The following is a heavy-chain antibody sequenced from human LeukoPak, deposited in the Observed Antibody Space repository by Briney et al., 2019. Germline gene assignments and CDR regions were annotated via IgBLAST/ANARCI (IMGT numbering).Heavy chain of an antibody. CDR2: INWNGGST. J-gene: IGHJ5*02. CDR3: ARDNSSSSPIT. V-gene: IGHV3-20*04. Sequence: PGGSLRLSCAASGFTFDDYGMSWAREAPGKGWECVSGINWNGGSTGYADSVKGRFTISRDNATNSLYLQMNSMRAEDTALYYCARDNSSSSPITWGQGTLVTVSS. CDR1: GFTFDDYG. D-gene: IGHD6-13*01.